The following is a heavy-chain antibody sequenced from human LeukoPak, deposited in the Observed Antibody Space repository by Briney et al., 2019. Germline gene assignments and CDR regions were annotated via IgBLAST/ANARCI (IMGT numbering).Heavy chain of an antibody. CDR3: ARGARFAVAADY. D-gene: IGHD6-19*01. Sequence: PSETLSLTCTVSGGSISSYYWSWIRQPPGKGLEWIGEINHSGSTNYNPSLKSRVTISVDTSKNQFSLKLSSVTAADTAVYYCARGARFAVAADYWGQGTLVTVSS. CDR2: INHSGST. J-gene: IGHJ4*02. V-gene: IGHV4-34*01. CDR1: GGSISSYY.